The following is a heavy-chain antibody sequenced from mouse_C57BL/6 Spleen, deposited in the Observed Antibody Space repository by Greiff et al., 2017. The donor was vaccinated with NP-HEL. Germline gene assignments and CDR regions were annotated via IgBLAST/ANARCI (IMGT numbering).Heavy chain of an antibody. V-gene: IGHV1-81*01. CDR2: IYPRSGNT. D-gene: IGHD2-4*01. CDR1: GYTFTSYG. Sequence: VQLQQSGAELARPGASVKLSCKASGYTFTSYGISWVKQRTGQGLEWIGEIYPRSGNTYYNEKFKGKAILTADKTASTAYMELRSLTSEDSAVYLCARSGDYDGDHYAMDYWGQGTSVTVSS. J-gene: IGHJ4*01. CDR3: ARSGDYDGDHYAMDY.